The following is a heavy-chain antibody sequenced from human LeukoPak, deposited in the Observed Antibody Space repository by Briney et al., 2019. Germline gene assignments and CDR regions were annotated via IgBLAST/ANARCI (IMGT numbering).Heavy chain of an antibody. CDR1: GFTFRTYA. D-gene: IGHD6-19*01. V-gene: IGHV3-23*01. Sequence: AWASLRLPWAAPGFTFRTYAMSWVRQAPGKGLGWVSAMSRSGGSTYYADSLKGRFTISRNNSKNTPDLQMNRLRAEERAVYCCAKDQPVAGPWSDYWGQGTLVTVSS. CDR3: AKDQPVAGPWSDY. CDR2: MSRSGGST. J-gene: IGHJ4*02.